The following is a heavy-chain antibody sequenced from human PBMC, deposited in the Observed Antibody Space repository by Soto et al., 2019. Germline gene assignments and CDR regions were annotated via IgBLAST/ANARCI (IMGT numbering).Heavy chain of an antibody. CDR2: LIPITGTA. CDR1: GGTFGSYA. CDR3: ARSQGSSTSLEIYYYYYYGMDG. D-gene: IGHD2-2*01. Sequence: QVQLVQSGAEVKKPGSSVKVSCKASGGTFGSYAISWVRQAPGQGPEWMGGLIPITGTANYAQKFQGRVTITADESTSTAARQLSSLRSEDTAVYYCARSQGSSTSLEIYYYYYYGMDGWGQGTTVTVSS. V-gene: IGHV1-69*01. J-gene: IGHJ6*02.